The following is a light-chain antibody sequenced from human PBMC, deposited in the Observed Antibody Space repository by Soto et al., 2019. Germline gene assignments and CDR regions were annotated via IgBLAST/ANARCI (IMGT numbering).Light chain of an antibody. CDR2: DVG. CDR1: SSDVGAYHF. J-gene: IGLJ1*01. V-gene: IGLV2-8*01. CDR3: SSSAGDNFYV. Sequence: QSALTQPPSASGSPGQSVTISCTGTSSDVGAYHFVSWYQHLPGKAPKLIIYDVGERPSGVPDRFSGSRSGNTASLTVSGLQAEDEADYYCSSSAGDNFYVFGPGTKLTVL.